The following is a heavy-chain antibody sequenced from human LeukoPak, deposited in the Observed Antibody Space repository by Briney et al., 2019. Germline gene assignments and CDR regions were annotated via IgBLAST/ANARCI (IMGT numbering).Heavy chain of an antibody. Sequence: PSETLSLTCTVSGGSISSYYWSWIRQPPGKGLEWIGSIYYSGTTNYNPSLKTRVTISADTSKNQFSLKLSSVTAADTAMYFCARDMESGSTRGRAFNIWGQGTMVTVSS. CDR3: ARDMESGSTRGRAFNI. J-gene: IGHJ3*02. CDR1: GGSISSYY. V-gene: IGHV4-59*01. CDR2: IYYSGTT. D-gene: IGHD1-26*01.